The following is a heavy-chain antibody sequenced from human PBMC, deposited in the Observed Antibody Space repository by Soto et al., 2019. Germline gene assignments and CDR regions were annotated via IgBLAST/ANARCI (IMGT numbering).Heavy chain of an antibody. D-gene: IGHD1-1*01. J-gene: IGHJ4*02. Sequence: QVQLVESGGGVVQPGRSLRLSCAASGFTFSSYAMHWVRHAPGKGLEWVAVISYDGSNKYYADSVKGRFTISRDNSKNTLYLQMNSLRAEDTAVYYCASPRLSSDGTTPIDYWGQGTLVTFSS. CDR3: ASPRLSSDGTTPIDY. V-gene: IGHV3-30-3*01. CDR2: ISYDGSNK. CDR1: GFTFSSYA.